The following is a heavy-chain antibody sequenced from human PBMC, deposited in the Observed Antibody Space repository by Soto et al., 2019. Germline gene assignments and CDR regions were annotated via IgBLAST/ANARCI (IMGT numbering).Heavy chain of an antibody. CDR1: GYTPTNYD. CDR2: ISAYNGNT. D-gene: IGHD1-26*01. Sequence: QVPLVQSGAEVKKPGASVTVSCKTSGYTPTNYDIGWVRQAPGQGLEWMGWISAYNGNTNSAQKLQGRLTMTTDTSTRTAYMELRSLRSDDTAVYYCARALYRRGTYCAFDTWGQGTLVTVSS. V-gene: IGHV1-18*01. CDR3: ARALYRRGTYCAFDT. J-gene: IGHJ4*02.